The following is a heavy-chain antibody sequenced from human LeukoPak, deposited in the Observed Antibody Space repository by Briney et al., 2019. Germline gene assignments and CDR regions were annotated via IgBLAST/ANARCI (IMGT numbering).Heavy chain of an antibody. CDR2: TSYDGSNQ. CDR3: ARDGSSSGYFYYYMDV. D-gene: IGHD6-6*01. V-gene: IGHV3-30*01. J-gene: IGHJ6*03. CDR1: GFTFSDYT. Sequence: GGSLRLSCAASGFTFSDYTMHWVRQAPGKGLEWVAVTSYDGSNQYYADSVKGRFTISRDNSENTLYLQMIRLRTEDTGVYYCARDGSSSGYFYYYMDVCGIGTAVTVSS.